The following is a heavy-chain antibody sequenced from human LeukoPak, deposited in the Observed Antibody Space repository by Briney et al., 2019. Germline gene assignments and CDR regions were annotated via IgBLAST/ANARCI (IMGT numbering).Heavy chain of an antibody. CDR1: GFTFSSYS. V-gene: IGHV3-21*01. Sequence: PGGSLRLSCAASGFTFSSYSMNWVRQAPGKGLEWVSSISSSSYIYYADSVKGRFTISRDNAKNSLYLQMNSLRAEDTAVYYCAMLEYDFWSGYDGYWDQGTLVTVSS. CDR2: ISSSSYI. J-gene: IGHJ4*02. D-gene: IGHD3-3*01. CDR3: AMLEYDFWSGYDGY.